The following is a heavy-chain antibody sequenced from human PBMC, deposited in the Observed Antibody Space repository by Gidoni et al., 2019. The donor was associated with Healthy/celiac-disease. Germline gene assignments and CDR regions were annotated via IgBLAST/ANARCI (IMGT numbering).Heavy chain of an antibody. CDR3: ATSSRSREKTIDY. Sequence: EAQLLESGGGLVPPGGSLRVSCAASGFTFSSYAMRWVRQAPGKGLWWVSAISGRGGSTYYADSVKGRFTISRDNSKNTLYLQMNSLRAEDTAVYYCATSSRSREKTIDYWGQGTLVTVSS. CDR1: GFTFSSYA. CDR2: ISGRGGST. V-gene: IGHV3-23*01. J-gene: IGHJ4*02. D-gene: IGHD6-6*01.